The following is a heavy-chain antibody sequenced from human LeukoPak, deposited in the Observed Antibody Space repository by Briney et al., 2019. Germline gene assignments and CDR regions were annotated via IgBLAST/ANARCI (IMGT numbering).Heavy chain of an antibody. CDR3: ASFEPGIAAAGTRGGADY. Sequence: GGTLRLSCAASGFTFSSYEMNWVRQAPGKGLEWVSYISSSGSTIYYADSVKGGFTISRDNAQNSLYLQMNSLRAEDTAVYYCASFEPGIAAAGTRGGADYWGQGTLVTVSS. CDR1: GFTFSSYE. D-gene: IGHD6-13*01. CDR2: ISSSGSTI. J-gene: IGHJ4*02. V-gene: IGHV3-48*03.